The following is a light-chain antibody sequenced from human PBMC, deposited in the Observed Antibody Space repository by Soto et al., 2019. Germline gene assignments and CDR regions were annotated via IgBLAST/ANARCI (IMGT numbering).Light chain of an antibody. V-gene: IGKV3-20*01. Sequence: EIVLTQSPGTLSLSPGERATLSCRASQSVRSSYLAWYQQKPGQAPRLLIYGASSRATGIPDRFSGSGSGTDFTLTISRLEPEDFAFYYCQQFGSSPLTFGGGTKVDIK. CDR3: QQFGSSPLT. CDR1: QSVRSSY. J-gene: IGKJ4*01. CDR2: GAS.